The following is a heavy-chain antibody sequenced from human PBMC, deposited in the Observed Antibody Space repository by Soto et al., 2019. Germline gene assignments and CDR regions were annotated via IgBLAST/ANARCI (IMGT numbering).Heavy chain of an antibody. CDR3: ASVTHHNFYYCGMDV. D-gene: IGHD4-4*01. Sequence: SETLSLTCAVYGGSFSGYYWRWIRQPPGKGLEWIGEINHSGSTNYNPSLKSRVTISVDKSKNQFSLKLSPVTAADTAVYYCASVTHHNFYYCGMDVWGQGTTVTVSS. CDR2: INHSGST. V-gene: IGHV4-34*01. J-gene: IGHJ6*02. CDR1: GGSFSGYY.